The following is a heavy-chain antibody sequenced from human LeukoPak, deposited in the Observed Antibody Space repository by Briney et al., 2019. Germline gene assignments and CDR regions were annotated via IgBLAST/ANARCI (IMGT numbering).Heavy chain of an antibody. V-gene: IGHV4-4*07. CDR3: ARVTLDYGSGSYYYYYYYMDV. CDR2: IYTSGST. Sequence: RASETLSLTCTVSGGSISSYYWSWIRQPAGKGLEWIGRIYTSGSTNYNPSLKSRVTMSVDTSKNQFSLKLSSVTAADTAVYYCARVTLDYGSGSYYYYYYYMDVWGKGTTVTISS. J-gene: IGHJ6*03. CDR1: GGSISSYY. D-gene: IGHD3-10*01.